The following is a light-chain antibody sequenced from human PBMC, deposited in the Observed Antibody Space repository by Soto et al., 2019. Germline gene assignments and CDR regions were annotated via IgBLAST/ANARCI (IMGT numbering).Light chain of an antibody. CDR1: SSDVGGYNY. CDR2: EVS. J-gene: IGLJ3*02. V-gene: IGLV2-14*01. Sequence: QSALTQPASVSGSPGQSITISCTGTSSDVGGYNYVSWYQHHPGKAPKLMIYEVSNRPSGVSNRFSGSKSGNTASLTISEIQAEDEGDYYCSSYTSSSTWVFGGGTQLTVL. CDR3: SSYTSSSTWV.